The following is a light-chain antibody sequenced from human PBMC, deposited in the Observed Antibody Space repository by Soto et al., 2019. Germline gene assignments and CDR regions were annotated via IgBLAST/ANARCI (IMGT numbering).Light chain of an antibody. CDR3: QQYNNWPG. Sequence: EIVMTQSPATLSVSPGERATLSCRASQSVSSNLAWYQQKPGQAPRLLIYGASTRATGIPARFSGSGSGTEFPLTISSLQAEDFAFYYCQQYNNWPGFGPGTKVDIK. CDR1: QSVSSN. V-gene: IGKV3-15*01. J-gene: IGKJ3*01. CDR2: GAS.